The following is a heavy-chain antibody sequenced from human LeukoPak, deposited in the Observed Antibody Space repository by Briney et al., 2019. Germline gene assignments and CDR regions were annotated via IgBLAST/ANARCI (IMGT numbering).Heavy chain of an antibody. J-gene: IGHJ4*02. D-gene: IGHD6-19*01. CDR2: ISAYNGNT. CDR3: ATTYSSGWYGDLHRFDY. CDR1: GYTFTSYG. V-gene: IGHV1-18*01. Sequence: GASVKVSCKASGYTFTSYGISWVRQAPGQGLEWMGWISAYNGNTNYAQKLQGRVTMTTDTSTSTAYMELRSLRSDDTAVYYCATTYSSGWYGDLHRFDYWGQGTLVTVSS.